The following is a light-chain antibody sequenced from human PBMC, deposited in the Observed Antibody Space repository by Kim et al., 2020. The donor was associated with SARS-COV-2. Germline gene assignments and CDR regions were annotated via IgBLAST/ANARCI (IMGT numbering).Light chain of an antibody. J-gene: IGKJ1*01. V-gene: IGKV1-5*03. CDR3: QQYKSYSRT. CDR2: KAS. CDR1: QNMSDW. Sequence: DIQMTQSPSTLSASVGDIVTITCRASQNMSDWLAWYQQKPGKAPNLFIQKASNWQSGVPSRFSGSGSGTEFTLTINSLQPEDFATYYCQQYKSYSRTFGQGTKVDIK.